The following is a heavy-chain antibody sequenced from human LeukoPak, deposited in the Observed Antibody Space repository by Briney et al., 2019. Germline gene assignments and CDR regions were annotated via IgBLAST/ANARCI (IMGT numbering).Heavy chain of an antibody. CDR3: AVDRRFKIFDY. V-gene: IGHV3-7*01. D-gene: IGHD5-24*01. CDR1: GLAFGNFW. CDR2: IKPDGSED. Sequence: PGGSLRLSCATSGLAFGNFWMYWVRQAPGKGPEWVASIKPDGSEDFYADSVKGRFNISRDNAKNSLFLQMTNLKAEDTAVYYCAVDRRFKIFDYWGQGTLVTVSS. J-gene: IGHJ4*02.